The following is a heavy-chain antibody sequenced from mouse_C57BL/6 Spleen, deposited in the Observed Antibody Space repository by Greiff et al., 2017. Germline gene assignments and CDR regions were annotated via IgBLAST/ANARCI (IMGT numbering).Heavy chain of an antibody. CDR2: IYPGSGNT. CDR3: ARNSKGWYFDV. J-gene: IGHJ1*03. Sequence: VQLVESGAELVRPGASVKLSCKASGYTFTDYYINWVKQRPGQGLEWIARIYPGSGNTYYNEKFKGKATLTAEKSSSTAYMQLSSLTSEDSAVYFCARNSKGWYFDVWGTGTTVTVSS. V-gene: IGHV1-76*01. CDR1: GYTFTDYY. D-gene: IGHD2-5*01.